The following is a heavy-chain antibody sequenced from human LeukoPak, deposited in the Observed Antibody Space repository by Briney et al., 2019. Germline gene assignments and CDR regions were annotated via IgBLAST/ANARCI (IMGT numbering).Heavy chain of an antibody. Sequence: GASVKVSCKTSGFTFTGYQMHWVQQAPGQGLEWMGRINPTNGVANYAQKFQGWVSMTRDRSIDTVYMELSRLTSDDTAMYYCARESPLGYCSAGSCYSSHFDYWGQGTLVIVSS. J-gene: IGHJ4*02. D-gene: IGHD2-15*01. V-gene: IGHV1-2*04. CDR1: GFTFTGYQ. CDR2: INPTNGVA. CDR3: ARESPLGYCSAGSCYSSHFDY.